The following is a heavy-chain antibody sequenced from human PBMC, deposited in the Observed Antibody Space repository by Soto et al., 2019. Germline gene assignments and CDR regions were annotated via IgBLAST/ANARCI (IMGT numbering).Heavy chain of an antibody. CDR3: ARVGSRSTAALGDPFEL. D-gene: IGHD6-6*01. CDR1: GFNFRNYG. CDR2: INSDGRST. J-gene: IGHJ3*01. V-gene: IGHV3-74*01. Sequence: PGGSLRLSCAASGFNFRNYGMHWVRQDPGVWLVWASRINSDGRSTRYADSVKGRFTISRDNAKDSLYLQMDSLRADDTAVYYFARVGSRSTAALGDPFELWGQGKMVTFSS.